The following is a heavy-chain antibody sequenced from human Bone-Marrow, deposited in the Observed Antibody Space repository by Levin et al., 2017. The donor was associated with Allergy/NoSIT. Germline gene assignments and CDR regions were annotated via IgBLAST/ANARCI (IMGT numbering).Heavy chain of an antibody. CDR2: IGDSGNYI. V-gene: IGHV3-21*03. Sequence: GGSLRLSCAASGFAFSSYAMNWVRQAPGKGLEWVSSIGDSGNYIYYADSVKGRFTISRDNPRNSLYLQMNSLRAEDTAVYYCVRSFYGSGNSLWYFDVWGRGTLVTVSS. D-gene: IGHD3-10*01. CDR3: VRSFYGSGNSLWYFDV. J-gene: IGHJ2*01. CDR1: GFAFSSYA.